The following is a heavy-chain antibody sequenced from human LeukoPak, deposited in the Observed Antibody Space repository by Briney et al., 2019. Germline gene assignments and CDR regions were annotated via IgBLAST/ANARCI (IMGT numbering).Heavy chain of an antibody. D-gene: IGHD2-15*01. V-gene: IGHV3-7*03. CDR3: ATLSVVVVPAELN. CDR1: GFTFSSYG. CDR2: INQDGSEK. J-gene: IGHJ4*02. Sequence: GGSLRLSCAASGFTFSSYGMSWVRQAPGKGLEWVANINQDGSEKYYVDSVKGRFTISRDNAKNSLYLQMNSLRAEDTAVYYCATLSVVVVPAELNWGQGTLVTVSS.